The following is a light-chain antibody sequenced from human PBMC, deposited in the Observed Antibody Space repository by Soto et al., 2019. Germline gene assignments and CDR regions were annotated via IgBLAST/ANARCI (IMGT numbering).Light chain of an antibody. J-gene: IGLJ1*01. CDR1: SSNIGDNY. CDR2: RNN. Sequence: QSVLTQPPSASGTPGQKVTISCSGSSSNIGDNYVYWHQQLPGTAPKLLIYRNNQRPSGVPDRFSGSKSGTSASLAISGLRSEDEADYYCEAWDDSLSGYVFGPGNKVTVL. CDR3: EAWDDSLSGYV. V-gene: IGLV1-47*01.